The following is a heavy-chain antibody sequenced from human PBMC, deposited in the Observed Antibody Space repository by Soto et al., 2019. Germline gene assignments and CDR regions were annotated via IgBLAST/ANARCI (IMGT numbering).Heavy chain of an antibody. CDR2: INHTGGT. V-gene: IGHV4-34*02. D-gene: IGHD3-3*01. CDR3: ATRITVFGLLIPPFDP. Sequence: QVHLQQWGAGLLKPSETLSLTCAVYGGSVNGYYWNWIHQPPGKGLEWIGEINHTGGTHYNPSLKSRVTMSVDTSKNQFSLRLSSVTAADTAIYYCATRITVFGLLIPPFDPWGQVTQVTVSS. CDR1: GGSVNGYY. J-gene: IGHJ5*02.